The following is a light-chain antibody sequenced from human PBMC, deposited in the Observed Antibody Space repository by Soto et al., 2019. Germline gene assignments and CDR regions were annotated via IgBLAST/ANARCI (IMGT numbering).Light chain of an antibody. CDR3: QQYNDRTLT. CDR1: QSVGSN. CDR2: SAS. Sequence: EIVMTQSPATLSVSPGERSTLSCRASQSVGSNLTWYQQKSGQAPRLLIYSASTRATGIPARLSGSGSGTACTLTISSLQSEYLAVYYCQQYNDRTLTFGHGTRLEIK. J-gene: IGKJ5*01. V-gene: IGKV3-15*01.